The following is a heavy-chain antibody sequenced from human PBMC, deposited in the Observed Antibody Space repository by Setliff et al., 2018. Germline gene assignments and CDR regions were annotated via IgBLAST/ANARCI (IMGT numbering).Heavy chain of an antibody. CDR2: IFHSGST. Sequence: PSETLSLTCTVSGYSISSGSYYWNWIRQHPEKGLEWLGYIFHSGSTHYNSSLKSRITISIDTSKNHFSLELNSVTAADSAVYYCARVADGSGSFYLGFDYWGQGIWSPS. D-gene: IGHD3-10*01. J-gene: IGHJ4*02. CDR1: GYSISSGSYY. V-gene: IGHV4-31*03. CDR3: ARVADGSGSFYLGFDY.